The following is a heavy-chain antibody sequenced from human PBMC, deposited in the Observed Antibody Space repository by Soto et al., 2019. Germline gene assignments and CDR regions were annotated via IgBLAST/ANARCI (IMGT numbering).Heavy chain of an antibody. CDR1: GFTFSSYA. J-gene: IGHJ6*03. CDR3: AKAPRRKQWLVVRFDYMDV. D-gene: IGHD6-19*01. V-gene: IGHV3-23*01. Sequence: GGSLRLSCAASGFTFSSYAMSWVRQAPGKGLEWVSAISGSGGSTYYADSVKGRFTISRDNSKNTLYLQMNSLRAEDTAVYYCAKAPRRKQWLVVRFDYMDVWGKGTTVTVSS. CDR2: ISGSGGST.